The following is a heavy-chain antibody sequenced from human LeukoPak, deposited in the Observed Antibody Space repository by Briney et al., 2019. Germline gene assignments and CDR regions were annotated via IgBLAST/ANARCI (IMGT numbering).Heavy chain of an antibody. CDR2: IWSGGSQK. D-gene: IGHD3-10*01. CDR1: GFTFSSYG. Sequence: GGSLRLSCAASGFTFSSYGIHWVRQAAGEGLEWVAVIWSGGSQKYYADSVKDRFTISRDDSRRTVFLQMNGLRAEDTALYCCARDGALARFNYWGQGTLVTVSS. CDR3: ARDGALARFNY. V-gene: IGHV3-33*01. J-gene: IGHJ4*02.